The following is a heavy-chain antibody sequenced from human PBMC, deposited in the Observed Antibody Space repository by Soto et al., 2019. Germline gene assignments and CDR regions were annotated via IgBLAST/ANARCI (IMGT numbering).Heavy chain of an antibody. CDR2: IYPGDSDT. CDR3: ARQGCSGGSCYLDYYYGMDV. D-gene: IGHD2-15*01. J-gene: IGHJ6*02. CDR1: GYSFTSYC. Sequence: GESLKISCKGSGYSFTSYCIGWVRQMPGRGLEWMGIIYPGDSDTRYSPSFQGQVTISADKSISTAYLQWSSLKASDTAMYYCARQGCSGGSCYLDYYYGMDVWGQGTTVTVSS. V-gene: IGHV5-51*01.